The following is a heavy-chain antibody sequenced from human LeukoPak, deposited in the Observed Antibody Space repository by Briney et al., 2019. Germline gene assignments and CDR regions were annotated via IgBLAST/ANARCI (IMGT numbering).Heavy chain of an antibody. D-gene: IGHD6-13*01. Sequence: ASVKVSCKASGYTFTSYGISWVRQAPGQGLEWMGWISAYNGNTNYAQKLQGRVTITADESTSTAYMELSSLRSEDTAVYYCARDRGAYSSSWYNYYYYYMDVWGKGTTVTVSS. CDR3: ARDRGAYSSSWYNYYYYYMDV. CDR2: ISAYNGNT. J-gene: IGHJ6*03. V-gene: IGHV1-18*01. CDR1: GYTFTSYG.